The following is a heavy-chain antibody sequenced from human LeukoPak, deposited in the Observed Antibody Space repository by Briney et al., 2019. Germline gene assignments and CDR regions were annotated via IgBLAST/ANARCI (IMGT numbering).Heavy chain of an antibody. CDR2: ISYDGSNK. CDR3: AIIAVAGNFPFDY. CDR1: GFTFSSYG. J-gene: IGHJ4*02. V-gene: IGHV3-30*03. Sequence: PGGSLRLSCAASGFTFSSYGMHWVRQAPGKGLEWVAVISYDGSNKYYADSVKGRFTISRDNSKNTLHLQMNSLRAEDTAVYYCAIIAVAGNFPFDYWGQGTLVTVSS. D-gene: IGHD6-19*01.